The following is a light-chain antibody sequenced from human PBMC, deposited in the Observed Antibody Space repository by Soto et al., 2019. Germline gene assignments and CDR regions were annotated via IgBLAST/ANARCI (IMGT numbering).Light chain of an antibody. V-gene: IGKV3-20*01. Sequence: EIVLTQYPGTLSLSPGERATLSCRASQSVSSIYFAWYQQKRGQAPRLLIYGVSSRATGIPDRFSGSGSGTDFTLTISRLEPEDSAVYYCEQYGSSPRTFGQGTKVDI. J-gene: IGKJ1*01. CDR2: GVS. CDR3: EQYGSSPRT. CDR1: QSVSSIY.